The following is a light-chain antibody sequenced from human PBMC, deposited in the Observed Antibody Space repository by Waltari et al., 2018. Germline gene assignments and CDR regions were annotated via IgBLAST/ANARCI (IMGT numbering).Light chain of an antibody. Sequence: EIVLTQSPATLSLSPGERATLSCRASQSVSNFLAWYQQKPGRAPRLLIFAASTRATGIPARFSGSGSGTDFTLTISSLEPEDFAVYYCQQRSNWPRLTFGQGTKVEI. V-gene: IGKV3-11*01. J-gene: IGKJ1*01. CDR2: AAS. CDR1: QSVSNF. CDR3: QQRSNWPRLT.